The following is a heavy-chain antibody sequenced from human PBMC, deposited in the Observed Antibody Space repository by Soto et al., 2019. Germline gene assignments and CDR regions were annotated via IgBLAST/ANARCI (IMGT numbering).Heavy chain of an antibody. J-gene: IGHJ5*02. Sequence: SETLSLTCTVSGGSISSYYWSWIRQPPGKGLEWIGYIYYSGSTNYNPSLKSRVTISVDTSKNQFSLKLSSVIAADTAVYYCARAYSSSPNNWFDPWGQGTLVTAPQ. V-gene: IGHV4-59*01. D-gene: IGHD6-6*01. CDR1: GGSISSYY. CDR3: ARAYSSSPNNWFDP. CDR2: IYYSGST.